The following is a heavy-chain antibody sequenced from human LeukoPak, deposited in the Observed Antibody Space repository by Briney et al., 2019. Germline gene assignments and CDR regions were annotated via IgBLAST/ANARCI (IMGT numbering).Heavy chain of an antibody. J-gene: IGHJ2*01. Sequence: ASVKVSSKASGYTFTSYAVNWVRQAPGQGLEWMGWINTNTGNPTYAQGFTGRFVFSLDTSVITAYLQISSLKAEDTAVYYCASYLQAPGLGYFDLWGRGTLVTVSS. CDR1: GYTFTSYA. CDR2: INTNTGNP. V-gene: IGHV7-4-1*02. CDR3: ASYLQAPGLGYFDL.